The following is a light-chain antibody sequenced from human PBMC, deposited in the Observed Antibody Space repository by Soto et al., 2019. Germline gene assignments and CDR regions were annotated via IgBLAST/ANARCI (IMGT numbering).Light chain of an antibody. V-gene: IGLV2-14*01. CDR2: EVS. CDR1: SSDVGGYNY. CDR3: RSYTSSSTYV. Sequence: QSALTQPASVSGSPGQSITISCTGTSSDVGGYNYVSWYQQHPGKAPKVMIYEVSNRPSGVSNRFSGSKSGNTASLTISGLQAEDEADYYCRSYTSSSTYVFGTGTKVIVL. J-gene: IGLJ1*01.